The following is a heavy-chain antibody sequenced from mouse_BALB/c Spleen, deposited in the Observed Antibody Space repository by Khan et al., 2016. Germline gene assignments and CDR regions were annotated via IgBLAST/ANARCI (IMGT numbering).Heavy chain of an antibody. J-gene: IGHJ3*01. Sequence: QIQLVQSGPELKKPGETVKISCKASGYTFTNYGMNWVKQAPGKGLKWMGWINTNTGEPTYAEEFKGRSAFTSETSASTAYLQINNLKNEDTATYYCAEGYYGGSWCAYWGQGTLVTVSA. CDR3: AEGYYGGSWCAY. V-gene: IGHV9-3*02. CDR2: INTNTGEP. CDR1: GYTFTNYG. D-gene: IGHD1-1*01.